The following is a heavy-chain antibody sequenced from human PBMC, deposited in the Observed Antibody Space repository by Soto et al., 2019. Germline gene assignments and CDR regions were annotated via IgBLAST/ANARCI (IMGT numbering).Heavy chain of an antibody. V-gene: IGHV3-53*01. CDR3: ARAVVSSGYFGYFDY. J-gene: IGHJ4*02. D-gene: IGHD3-22*01. Sequence: SLRLSCAASGFTFSSNYMSWVRQAPGKGLEWVSVIYSGGSTYYADSVKGRFTISRDNSKNTLYLQMNSLRAEDTAVYYCARAVVSSGYFGYFDYWGQGTLVTVSS. CDR1: GFTFSSNY. CDR2: IYSGGST.